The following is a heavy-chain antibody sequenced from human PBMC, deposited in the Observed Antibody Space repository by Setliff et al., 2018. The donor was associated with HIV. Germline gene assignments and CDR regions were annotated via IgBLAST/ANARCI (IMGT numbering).Heavy chain of an antibody. CDR1: GFTFSSSS. V-gene: IGHV3-21*01. CDR3: ARDRRRYDIVTLHYMDV. J-gene: IGHJ6*03. Sequence: PGGSLRLSCAASGFTFSSSSMNWVRQAPGKGLERVSSITSSSNYIYYADSVKGRFTISRDNAKNSLYLQMNSLRAEDTAMYYCARDRRRYDIVTLHYMDVWGKGTTVTVSS. CDR2: ITSSSNYI. D-gene: IGHD2-15*01.